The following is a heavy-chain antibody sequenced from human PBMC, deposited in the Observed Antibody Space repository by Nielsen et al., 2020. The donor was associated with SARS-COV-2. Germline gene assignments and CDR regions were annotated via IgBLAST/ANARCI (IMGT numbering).Heavy chain of an antibody. D-gene: IGHD1-26*01. Sequence: SETLSLTCIVSDGSISSSTYYWGWIRQPPGKGLEWIGTIYYSGSTYYKPSLKSRVTISVDTSKNHFSLKLTSVTAADTAVYYCARGGPPSYGYWGQGTLVTVSS. J-gene: IGHJ4*02. CDR2: IYYSGST. CDR3: ARGGPPSYGY. CDR1: DGSISSSTYY. V-gene: IGHV4-39*02.